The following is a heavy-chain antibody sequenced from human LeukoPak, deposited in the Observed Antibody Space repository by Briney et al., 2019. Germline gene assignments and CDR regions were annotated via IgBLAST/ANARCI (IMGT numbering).Heavy chain of an antibody. CDR2: IQQEGSEK. V-gene: IGHV3-7*01. CDR1: GFTFSANW. D-gene: IGHD3-16*01. J-gene: IGHJ4*02. Sequence: PGGSLRLSCAASGFTFSANWMNWVRQAPGKGLEWVAIIQQEGSEKHYVDSVKGRFTISRDNAKNSLYLEMNGLRAEDTGIYYCARGGGVLIDFWGQGILVTVSS. CDR3: ARGGGVLIDF.